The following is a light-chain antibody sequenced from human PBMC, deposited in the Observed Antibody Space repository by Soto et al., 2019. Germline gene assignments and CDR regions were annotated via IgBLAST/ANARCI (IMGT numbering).Light chain of an antibody. CDR3: SAWDNSLNGYV. J-gene: IGLJ1*01. Sequence: QSVLTQPLSVSASPGQRVTISCSGGSSNIGSNTVAWYQHLPGTAPPRLIFTAGQRPSGVPGRFSGSKSGTSASLAISGLQSEYEGEYYCSAWDNSLNGYVFGPGTKLTVL. CDR1: SSNIGSNT. CDR2: TAG. V-gene: IGLV1-44*01.